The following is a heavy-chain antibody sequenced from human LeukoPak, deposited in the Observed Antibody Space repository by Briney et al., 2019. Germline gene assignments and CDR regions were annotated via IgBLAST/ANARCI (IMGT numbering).Heavy chain of an antibody. D-gene: IGHD3-3*01. CDR1: EFTFYKHG. J-gene: IGHJ4*02. Sequence: GRSLRLSCTPFEFTFYKHGMHWVRQAPGKGPEWVAIISSDGSRKYYAHSVEGRFTISRDNSKNTLYLQMDSLRVDDTAVYYCARDRAWNYFDSWGQGTLVTVSS. CDR2: ISSDGSRK. V-gene: IGHV3-30*03. CDR3: ARDRAWNYFDS.